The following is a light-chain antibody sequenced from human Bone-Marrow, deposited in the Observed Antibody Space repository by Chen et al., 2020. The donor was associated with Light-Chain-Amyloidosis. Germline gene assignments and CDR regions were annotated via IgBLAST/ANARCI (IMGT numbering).Light chain of an antibody. CDR1: QSLLQSNGYKY. Sequence: DIVMTQSPLSLPVTPVEPASISCRSSQSLLQSNGYKYLDWYLQKPGQSPQLLIYLGSNRASGVPDRFSGSGSGTDFTLKISRVEAEDVGVYYCMQALQAPWTFGQGIKVEIK. CDR3: MQALQAPWT. CDR2: LGS. V-gene: IGKV2-28*01. J-gene: IGKJ1*01.